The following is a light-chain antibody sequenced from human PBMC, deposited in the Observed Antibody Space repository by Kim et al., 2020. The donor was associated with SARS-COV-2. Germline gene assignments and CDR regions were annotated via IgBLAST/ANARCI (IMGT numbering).Light chain of an antibody. CDR2: AAY. Sequence: VGDRVTITCRGSQGINKYLAWEQQKPRKVPKLLIYAAYTLQSGVPSRFRGSGSGTDFTLTNSSLQPEDVATYYCPKYNSAPRVTFGQGTRLEIK. V-gene: IGKV1-27*01. J-gene: IGKJ5*01. CDR1: QGINKY. CDR3: PKYNSAPRVT.